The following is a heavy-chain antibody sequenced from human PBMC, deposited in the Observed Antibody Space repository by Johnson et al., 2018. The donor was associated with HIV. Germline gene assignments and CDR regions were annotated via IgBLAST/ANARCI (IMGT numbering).Heavy chain of an antibody. Sequence: QVQLVESGGGVVQPGTSLRLSCAASGFTFSSQGMHWVRQAPGKGLEWVAVIAYDGSNKYYADSVKGRFTISRDNSKNTLYLQMNSLRAEDTAVYYCASLPIAARPPTDAFDIWGQGTMVTVSS. CDR3: ASLPIAARPPTDAFDI. V-gene: IGHV3-30*03. D-gene: IGHD6-6*01. J-gene: IGHJ3*02. CDR1: GFTFSSQG. CDR2: IAYDGSNK.